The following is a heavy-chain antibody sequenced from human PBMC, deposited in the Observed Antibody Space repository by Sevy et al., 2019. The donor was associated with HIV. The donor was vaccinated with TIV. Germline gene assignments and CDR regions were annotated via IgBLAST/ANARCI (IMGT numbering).Heavy chain of an antibody. CDR2: IGTAGDT. D-gene: IGHD2-2*01. CDR3: ARGDCSSTSCSYYMDV. J-gene: IGHJ6*03. CDR1: GFTFSSYD. Sequence: GGSLRLSCAASGFTFSSYDMHWVRQATGKGLEWVSAIGTAGDTYYPGSVKGRFTISRENAKNSVYLQMNSLRAGDTAVYYCARGDCSSTSCSYYMDVWGKGTTVTVSS. V-gene: IGHV3-13*01.